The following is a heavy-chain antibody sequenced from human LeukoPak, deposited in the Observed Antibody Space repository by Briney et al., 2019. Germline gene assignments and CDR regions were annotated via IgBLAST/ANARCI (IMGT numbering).Heavy chain of an antibody. D-gene: IGHD3-9*01. Sequence: ASVKVSCTASGYTFTSYDINWVRQATGQGLEWMGWMNPNSGNTGYAQKFQGRVTMTRNTSISTAYMELSSLRSVDTAVYYCARGFSHYDILTGYFDYWGQGTLVTVSS. CDR1: GYTFTSYD. J-gene: IGHJ4*02. CDR2: MNPNSGNT. V-gene: IGHV1-8*01. CDR3: ARGFSHYDILTGYFDY.